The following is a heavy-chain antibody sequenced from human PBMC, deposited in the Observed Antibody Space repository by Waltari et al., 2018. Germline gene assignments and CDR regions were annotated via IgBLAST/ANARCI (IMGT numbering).Heavy chain of an antibody. V-gene: IGHV4-34*02. CDR2: INDSGRT. D-gene: IGHD3-3*01. Sequence: QVQLQQWGAGLLKPSETLSLTCDVSGGSLSGYHWTWIRQPPGKGLEWIGEINDSGRTTYNPSLESRVTVSIDTANNQFSLRVRSVTAADTAVYYCARVFGYYYYDMDVWGKGTTVTISS. J-gene: IGHJ6*03. CDR1: GGSLSGYH. CDR3: ARVFGYYYYDMDV.